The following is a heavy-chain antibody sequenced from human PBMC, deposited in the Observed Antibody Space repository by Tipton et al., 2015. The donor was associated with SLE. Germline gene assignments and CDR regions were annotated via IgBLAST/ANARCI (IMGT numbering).Heavy chain of an antibody. CDR3: ASPSRGGIVAASDAFDI. J-gene: IGHJ3*02. D-gene: IGHD1-26*01. CDR2: ISSSGRTI. CDR1: GFTFSDYY. Sequence: GSLRLSCAASGFTFSDYYMSWIRQAPGKALVWVSYISSSGRTIYYADAVKGRFTISRDNAQNSLYVQMNSLRAEDTAVYYCASPSRGGIVAASDAFDIWGPGPILSVSS. V-gene: IGHV3-11*04.